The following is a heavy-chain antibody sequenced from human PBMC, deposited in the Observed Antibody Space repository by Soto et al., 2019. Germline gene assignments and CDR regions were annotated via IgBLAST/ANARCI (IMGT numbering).Heavy chain of an antibody. J-gene: IGHJ6*02. CDR3: AKGHSDYQGDYNYYGMDV. CDR2: STGAGGGT. V-gene: IGHV3-23*01. D-gene: IGHD6-25*01. CDR1: GFPFSSYA. Sequence: PSETLSLSCAASGFPFSSYAISWVRQAPGRGLEWVAASTGAGGGTYNLEAVKGRFTVSRDNSKKTVYLQLDGLRAEDTAVYYCAKGHSDYQGDYNYYGMDVWGQGTTVTVSS.